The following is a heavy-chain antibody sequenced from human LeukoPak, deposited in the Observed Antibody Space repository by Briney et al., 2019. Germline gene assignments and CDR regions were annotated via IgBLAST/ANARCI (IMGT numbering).Heavy chain of an antibody. CDR3: AKDVYWSELVGYFDY. D-gene: IGHD6-6*01. CDR2: ISGSGYST. V-gene: IGHV3-23*01. CDR1: GFTFSSYE. Sequence: GGSLRLSCAASGFTFSSYEMSWVRQAPGKGLEWVSDISGSGYSTYYADSVKGRFTISRDNSKNTLYLQMNSLRAEDTAVYYCAKDVYWSELVGYFDYWGQGTLVTVSS. J-gene: IGHJ4*02.